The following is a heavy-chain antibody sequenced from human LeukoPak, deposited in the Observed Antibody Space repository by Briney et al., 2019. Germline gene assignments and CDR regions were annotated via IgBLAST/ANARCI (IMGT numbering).Heavy chain of an antibody. CDR3: AKVPLIAAPKHFDY. CDR1: GFTFTTFW. Sequence: GGSLRLSCATSGFTFTTFWMHWVRQAPGKGLVWVSRINHDGSSTNYADSVKGRFTISRDNAKNTLYLQMNSLRAEDTAVYYCAKVPLIAAPKHFDYWGQGTLVTVSS. V-gene: IGHV3-74*01. J-gene: IGHJ4*02. D-gene: IGHD6-13*01. CDR2: INHDGSST.